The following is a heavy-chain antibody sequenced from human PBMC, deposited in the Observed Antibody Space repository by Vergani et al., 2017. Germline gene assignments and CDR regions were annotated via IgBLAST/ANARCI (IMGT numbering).Heavy chain of an antibody. V-gene: IGHV4-30-2*06. CDR1: GASVSSNGFS. Sequence: QVQLQESGSGLVQASGTLSLTCGVSGASVSSNGFSWNWVRHSPGKGLESIGYIHHSGTTYYTPSLKSRVVISLDVSKNDFSLRMTSVTAADTAVYFCARATYYCDDDSSRYGYYFDEWGQGTLVTVSS. J-gene: IGHJ4*02. D-gene: IGHD3-22*01. CDR2: IHHSGTT. CDR3: ARATYYCDDDSSRYGYYFDE.